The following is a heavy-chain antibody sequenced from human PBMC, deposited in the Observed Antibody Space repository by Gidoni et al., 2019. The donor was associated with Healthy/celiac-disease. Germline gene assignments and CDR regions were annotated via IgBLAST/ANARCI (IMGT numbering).Heavy chain of an antibody. D-gene: IGHD6-13*01. CDR3: AKDIAAAGTGNWFDP. V-gene: IGHV3-9*01. Sequence: EVQLVESGGGLVQPGRSLLLYCSASGFTFVDYVMHWVRQAPGKGLEWVSGISWNSGSIGYADSVKGRFTISRDNAKNSLYLQMNSLRAEDTALYYCAKDIAAAGTGNWFDPWGQGTLVTVSS. J-gene: IGHJ5*02. CDR1: GFTFVDYV. CDR2: ISWNSGSI.